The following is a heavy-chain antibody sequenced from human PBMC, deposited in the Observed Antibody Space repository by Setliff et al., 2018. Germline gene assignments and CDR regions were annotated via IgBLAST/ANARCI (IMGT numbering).Heavy chain of an antibody. J-gene: IGHJ4*02. CDR1: GGTFSSYT. D-gene: IGHD3-22*01. V-gene: IGHV1-69*05. CDR2: IITIFATT. CDR3: ATPPYSDTSTYSSNFFDY. Sequence: SVKVSCNASGGTFSSYTITWMRQAPGQGLEWMGRIITIFATTDYAQKFQGRVTITTDDSTSTAYMALSSLRSEDTAVYYCATPPYSDTSTYSSNFFDYWGQGTLVTAPQ.